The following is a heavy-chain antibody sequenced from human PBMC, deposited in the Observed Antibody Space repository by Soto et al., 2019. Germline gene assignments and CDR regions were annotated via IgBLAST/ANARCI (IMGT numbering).Heavy chain of an antibody. D-gene: IGHD5-12*01. CDR2: IYYSGYT. CDR3: AREGNLGRWLQPLDF. CDR1: GGSMSSYY. V-gene: IGHV4-59*01. J-gene: IGHJ4*02. Sequence: PSETLSLTCAVSGGSMSSYYWSWIRQPPGKRPEWIGYIYYSGYTKYNPSLKSRVTMSVDTSKNQFSLKLISVTAADTAKYFCAREGNLGRWLQPLDFWGQGTLVTVSS.